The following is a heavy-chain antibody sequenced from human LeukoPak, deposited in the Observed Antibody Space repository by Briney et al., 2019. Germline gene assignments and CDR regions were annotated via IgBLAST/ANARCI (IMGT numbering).Heavy chain of an antibody. Sequence: GESLKISGQGSGYTFSSYCIGWMRQMPGKGLEWMGIISPGNSDTRYSPSFQGQVTISADKSISTAYLQWSSLKASDTAMYYCARLHWNSFDYWGQGSLVTVSS. CDR3: ARLHWNSFDY. J-gene: IGHJ4*02. V-gene: IGHV5-51*01. CDR2: ISPGNSDT. CDR1: GYTFSSYC. D-gene: IGHD1-1*01.